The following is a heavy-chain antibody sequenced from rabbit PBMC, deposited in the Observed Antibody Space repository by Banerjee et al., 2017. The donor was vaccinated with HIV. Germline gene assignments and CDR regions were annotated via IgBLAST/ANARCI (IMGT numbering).Heavy chain of an antibody. Sequence: QLVESGGGLVQPGGSLKLSCKASGFDFSTYYMSWVRQAPGKGLEWIGYIDPVFGSTVYASWVNGRFTISRHNAQNTLYLQLNSLTAADTATYFCARDTGSSFSSYGMDLWAQGPWSPS. V-gene: IGHV1S7*01. D-gene: IGHD8-1*01. CDR2: IDPVFGST. CDR1: GFDFSTYY. J-gene: IGHJ6*01. CDR3: ARDTGSSFSSYGMDL.